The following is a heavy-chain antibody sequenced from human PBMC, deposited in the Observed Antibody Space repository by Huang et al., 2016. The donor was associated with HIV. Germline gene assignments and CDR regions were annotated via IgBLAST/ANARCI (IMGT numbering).Heavy chain of an antibody. CDR1: GFNFDDYA. CDR2: IEWKRGAV. V-gene: IGHV3-9*01. CDR3: TGGGVYAAF. Sequence: EVQMVESGGGLVQPGKSLRRACAASGFNFDDYAMHWVRQGPGKGLEWVSGIEWKRGAVGYADSVRGRFTISRDSAKNSLYLQMNNLRPEDTAFYFCTGGGVYAAFWGQGTLVTVSS. J-gene: IGHJ4*02. D-gene: IGHD2-8*01.